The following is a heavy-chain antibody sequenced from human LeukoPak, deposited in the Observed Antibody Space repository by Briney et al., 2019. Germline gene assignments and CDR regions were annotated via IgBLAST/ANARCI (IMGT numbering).Heavy chain of an antibody. J-gene: IGHJ6*02. D-gene: IGHD3-3*01. Sequence: GASVKVSCKASGYTFTSYYMHWVRQAPGQGLEWMGIINPSGGSTSYAQKFQGRVTMTRDTSTSTVYMELSSLRSEDTAVYYCARGLYSPGYGGRDYYYYYYGMDVWGQGTTVTVSS. CDR1: GYTFTSYY. CDR2: INPSGGST. CDR3: ARGLYSPGYGGRDYYYYYYGMDV. V-gene: IGHV1-46*01.